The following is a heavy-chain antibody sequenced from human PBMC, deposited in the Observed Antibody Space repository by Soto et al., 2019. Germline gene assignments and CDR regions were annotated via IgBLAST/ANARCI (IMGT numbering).Heavy chain of an antibody. CDR2: ISAYNGNT. V-gene: IGHV1-18*01. CDR3: ARDRRNIAAAGQDAFDI. D-gene: IGHD6-13*01. CDR1: GYTFTSYG. J-gene: IGHJ3*02. Sequence: QVQLVQSGAEVKKPGASVKVSCKASGYTFTSYGISWVRQAPGQGLEWMGWISAYNGNTNYAQKPQGRVTMTTDTSTSTAYMELRSLRSADSAVYYCARDRRNIAAAGQDAFDIWGQGTMVTVSS.